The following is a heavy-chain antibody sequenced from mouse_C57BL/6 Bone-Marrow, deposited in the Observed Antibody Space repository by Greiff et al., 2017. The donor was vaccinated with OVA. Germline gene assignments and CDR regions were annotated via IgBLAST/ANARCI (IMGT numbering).Heavy chain of an antibody. Sequence: EVNVVESGGGLVKPGGSLKLSCAASGFTFSDYGMHWVRQAPEKGLEWVAYISSGSSTIYYADTVKGRFTISRDNAKNTLFLQMTSLRSEDTAMYYCARIGFITTVVRYFDVWGTGTTVTVSS. V-gene: IGHV5-17*01. D-gene: IGHD1-1*01. J-gene: IGHJ1*03. CDR3: ARIGFITTVVRYFDV. CDR1: GFTFSDYG. CDR2: ISSGSSTI.